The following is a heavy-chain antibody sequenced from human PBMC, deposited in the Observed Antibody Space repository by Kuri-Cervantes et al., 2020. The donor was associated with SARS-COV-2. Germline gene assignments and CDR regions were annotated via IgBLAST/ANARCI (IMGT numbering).Heavy chain of an antibody. Sequence: GESLKISCAASGFTFSDYYMSWIRQAPGKGLEWVSYISSSGSTIYYADSVKGRFTISRDNAKNSLYLQMNSLRAEDTAVYYCARHSITMVQGVTSDAFDIWGQGTMVTVSS. J-gene: IGHJ3*02. D-gene: IGHD3-10*01. CDR1: GFTFSDYY. CDR3: ARHSITMVQGVTSDAFDI. V-gene: IGHV3-11*01. CDR2: ISSSGSTI.